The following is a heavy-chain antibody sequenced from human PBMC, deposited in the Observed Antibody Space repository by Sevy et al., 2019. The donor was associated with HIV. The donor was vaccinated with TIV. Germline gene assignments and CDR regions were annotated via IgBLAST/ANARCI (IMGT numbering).Heavy chain of an antibody. D-gene: IGHD6-19*01. CDR3: ARDLGLLSIAVAVPLH. Sequence: ASLKVSCKASGYTFTGYYMHWVRQAPGQGLEWMGWINPNSGGTNYAQKFQGRVTMTRDTSISTAYMELSRLRSDDTAVYYCARDLGLLSIAVAVPLHWGQGTLVTVSS. CDR1: GYTFTGYY. V-gene: IGHV1-2*02. J-gene: IGHJ4*02. CDR2: INPNSGGT.